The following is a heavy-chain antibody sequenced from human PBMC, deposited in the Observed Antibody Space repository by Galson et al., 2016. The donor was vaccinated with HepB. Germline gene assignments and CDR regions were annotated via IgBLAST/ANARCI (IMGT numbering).Heavy chain of an antibody. CDR1: GYTLTELS. CDR2: FDPEDGET. D-gene: IGHD3-3*01. J-gene: IGHJ4*02. Sequence: SVKVSCKVSGYTLTELSMHRVRQAPGKGLEWMGGFDPEDGETIYAQKFQGRVTMTEDTSTDTAYMELSSLRSEDTAVYYCATGSTGRIAIFGVGPGFDYWGQGTLVTVSS. CDR3: ATGSTGRIAIFGVGPGFDY. V-gene: IGHV1-24*01.